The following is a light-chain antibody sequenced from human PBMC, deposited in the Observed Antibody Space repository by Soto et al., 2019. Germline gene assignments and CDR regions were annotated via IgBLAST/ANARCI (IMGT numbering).Light chain of an antibody. V-gene: IGKV1-39*01. CDR2: CAS. CDR3: QQIYAAPVT. Sequence: DIQMTQSPSSLSASVGDRVTITCRASQSIHSCLNWYQQKPGKAPKLLIYCASNLQSGVPSRFSGSESGTDFILTISSLQPEDFATYYCQQIYAAPVTFGQGIKVEIK. J-gene: IGKJ1*01. CDR1: QSIHSC.